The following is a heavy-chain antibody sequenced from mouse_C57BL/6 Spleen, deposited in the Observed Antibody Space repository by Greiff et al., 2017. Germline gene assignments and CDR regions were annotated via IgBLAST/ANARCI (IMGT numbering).Heavy chain of an antibody. Sequence: VKLMESGAELVKPGASVKISCKASGYAFSSYWMNWVKQRPGKGLEWIGQIYPGDGDTNYNGKFKGKATLTADKSSSTAYMQLSSLTSEDSAVYFCARGITGAWFAYWGQGTLVTVSA. D-gene: IGHD1-3*01. V-gene: IGHV1-80*01. J-gene: IGHJ3*01. CDR1: GYAFSSYW. CDR3: ARGITGAWFAY. CDR2: IYPGDGDT.